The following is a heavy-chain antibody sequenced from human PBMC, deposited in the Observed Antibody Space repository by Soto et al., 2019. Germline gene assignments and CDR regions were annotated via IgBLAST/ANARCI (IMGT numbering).Heavy chain of an antibody. V-gene: IGHV3-15*07. CDR3: TTDSYSTIIIVRFDY. Sequence: GGSLILSCAASGFTFSNAWMNWVRQVPGKGLEWVGRIKSKTDGGTTDYAEPVKGRFAISRDDSNNMVYLQMNSLKIEDTAVYYCTTDSYSTIIIVRFDYWGHGTLVTVSS. D-gene: IGHD3-22*01. J-gene: IGHJ4*01. CDR2: IKSKTDGGTT. CDR1: GFTFSNAW.